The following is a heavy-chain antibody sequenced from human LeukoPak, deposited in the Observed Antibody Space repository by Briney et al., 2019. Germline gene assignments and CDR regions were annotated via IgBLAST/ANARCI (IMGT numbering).Heavy chain of an antibody. D-gene: IGHD6-19*01. V-gene: IGHV4-59*01. Sequence: SETLSLTCTVSGGSISSYYWSWIRQPPGKGLEWIGYIYYSGSTNYNPSLKSRVTISVDTSKNQFSLKLSSVTAADTAVYYCARAVAGRDDAFDIWGQGTMATVSS. CDR3: ARAVAGRDDAFDI. CDR1: GGSISSYY. CDR2: IYYSGST. J-gene: IGHJ3*02.